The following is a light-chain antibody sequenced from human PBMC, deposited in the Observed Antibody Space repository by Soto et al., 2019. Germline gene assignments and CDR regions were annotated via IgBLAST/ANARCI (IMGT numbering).Light chain of an antibody. Sequence: DIQMTQSPSSLSASVGDRVTITCRSSQNIDNYLNWYQQKPGKAPKFLIYAASNLQSGVPSRFSGSVSGTDFTLTISSLQPEDFATYYCQQSYSTPPLTFGGGTKVEIK. V-gene: IGKV1-39*01. CDR2: AAS. J-gene: IGKJ4*01. CDR1: QNIDNY. CDR3: QQSYSTPPLT.